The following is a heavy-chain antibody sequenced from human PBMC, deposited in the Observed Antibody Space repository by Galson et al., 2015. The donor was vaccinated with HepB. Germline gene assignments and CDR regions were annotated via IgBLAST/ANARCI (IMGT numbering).Heavy chain of an antibody. CDR1: GYTLTELS. CDR3: ATAPWSITGVYFDY. D-gene: IGHD2-8*02. V-gene: IGHV1-24*01. J-gene: IGHJ4*02. CDR2: FDPEDGET. Sequence: QSGAEVKKPGESLRISCKVSGYTLTELSMHWVRQAPGKGLEWMGGFDPEDGETIYAQKFQGRVTMTEDTSTDTAYMELSSLRSEDTAVYYCATAPWSITGVYFDYWGQGTLVTVSS.